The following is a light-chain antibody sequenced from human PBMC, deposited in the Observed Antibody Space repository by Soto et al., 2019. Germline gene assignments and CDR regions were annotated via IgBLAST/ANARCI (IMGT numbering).Light chain of an antibody. J-gene: IGKJ1*01. V-gene: IGKV1-6*01. CDR2: AAS. Sequence: AVQMTQSPSSLSASVGDRVTVTCRASQAIRSDLGWNQMKPGKVPKLLIYAASNLQSGVPSRFIGRGYGTDFTLTISSLQPEDFATYYCLQDYNYPRTFGQGTKVEI. CDR1: QAIRSD. CDR3: LQDYNYPRT.